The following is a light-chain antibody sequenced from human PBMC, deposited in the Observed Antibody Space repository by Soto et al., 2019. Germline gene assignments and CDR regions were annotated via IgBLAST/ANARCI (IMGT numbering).Light chain of an antibody. J-gene: IGLJ1*01. V-gene: IGLV1-40*01. CDR1: SSNVGPGDA. Sequence: QSVLTHPPSISGAPGQRVTISCTGASSNVGPGDAVHWYQHIPGTAPKLLIYADNSRPSGVTDRFSASKSGTSASLAITGLQAEDEADYYCQSFDNGLLAYVFGTGTKLTV. CDR2: ADN. CDR3: QSFDNGLLAYV.